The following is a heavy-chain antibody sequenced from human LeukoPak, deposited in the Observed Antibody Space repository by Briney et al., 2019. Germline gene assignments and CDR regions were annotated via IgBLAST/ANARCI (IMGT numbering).Heavy chain of an antibody. CDR2: ITIGVNYV. J-gene: IGHJ6*03. D-gene: IGHD3-10*01. CDR1: GFTFTTYT. Sequence: GRSLRLSCAASGFTFTTYTMNWVRPPPGKGLEWVSSITIGVNYVNYPDSVKGRFTISRDNAKNSLYLQMNSLRADDTAVYYCARDSARAGYYYYMDVWGKGTTVTVSS. V-gene: IGHV3-21*01. CDR3: ARDSARAGYYYYMDV.